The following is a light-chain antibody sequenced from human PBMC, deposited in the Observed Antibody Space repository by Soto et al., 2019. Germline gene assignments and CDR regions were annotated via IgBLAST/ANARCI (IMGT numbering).Light chain of an antibody. Sequence: EIVMTQSPATLSVSPGGRATLSCRASQSVSSNLAWYQQKPGQAPGLLIYGASTRATGIPARFSGSGSGTEFTLTISSLQSEDFAVYYCQQYNNWPRTFGQGTKVDIK. CDR3: QQYNNWPRT. V-gene: IGKV3-15*01. CDR2: GAS. CDR1: QSVSSN. J-gene: IGKJ1*01.